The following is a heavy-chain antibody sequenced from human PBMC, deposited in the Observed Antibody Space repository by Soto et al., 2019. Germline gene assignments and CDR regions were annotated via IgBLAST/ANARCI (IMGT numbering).Heavy chain of an antibody. D-gene: IGHD3-10*01. J-gene: IGHJ5*02. CDR2: IYYSGST. Sequence: SETLSLTCTVSGGSISSSSYYWGWIRQPPGKGLEWIGSIYYSGSTYYNPSLKSRVTISVDTSKNQFSLKLSSVTAADTAVYYCARIFQDYYGSGSYYFLNWFDPWGQGTLVTVSS. CDR3: ARIFQDYYGSGSYYFLNWFDP. CDR1: GGSISSSSYY. V-gene: IGHV4-39*01.